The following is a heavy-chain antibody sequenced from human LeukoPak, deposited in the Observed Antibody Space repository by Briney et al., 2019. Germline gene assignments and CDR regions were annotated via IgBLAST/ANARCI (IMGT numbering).Heavy chain of an antibody. J-gene: IGHJ4*02. CDR1: GFTFSSYS. D-gene: IGHD2-2*01. Sequence: GGSLRLSCAASGFTFSSYSMNWVRQAPGKGLEWVSYISSNSSTIYYADSVKGRFTISRDNAKNSLYLQMNSLRAEDTAVYYCARGQACSSTSCYGFDYWGQGTLVTVSS. CDR2: ISSNSSTI. V-gene: IGHV3-48*01. CDR3: ARGQACSSTSCYGFDY.